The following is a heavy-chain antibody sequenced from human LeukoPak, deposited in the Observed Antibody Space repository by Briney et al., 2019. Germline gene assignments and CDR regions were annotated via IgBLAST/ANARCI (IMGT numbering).Heavy chain of an antibody. CDR1: GGSISSYY. D-gene: IGHD1-26*01. J-gene: IGHJ4*02. CDR3: AREGVGATTFDY. CDR2: IYYSGST. Sequence: SETLSLTCTVSGGSISSYYWSWIRQPPGKGLEWIGSIYYSGSTYYNPSLKSRVTISVDTSKNQFSLKLSSVTAADTAVYYCAREGVGATTFDYWGQGTLVTVSS. V-gene: IGHV4-59*12.